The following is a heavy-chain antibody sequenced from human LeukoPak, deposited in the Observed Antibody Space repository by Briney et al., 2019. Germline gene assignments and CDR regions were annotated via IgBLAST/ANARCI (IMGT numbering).Heavy chain of an antibody. CDR1: GFIFSSYG. V-gene: IGHV3-23*01. D-gene: IGHD6-13*01. J-gene: IGHJ4*02. CDR2: ISGSGSNT. Sequence: GGSLRLSCAASGFIFSSYGMSWVRQAPGKGLEWVSAISGSGSNTYYADSVKGRFTISRDNSKNTLYLQMSSLRAEDTAIYYCAKGSPAAGFDYWGQGTLVTVSS. CDR3: AKGSPAAGFDY.